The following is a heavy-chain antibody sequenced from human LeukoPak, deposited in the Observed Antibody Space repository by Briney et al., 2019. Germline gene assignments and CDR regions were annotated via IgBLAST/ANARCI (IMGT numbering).Heavy chain of an antibody. J-gene: IGHJ5*02. Sequence: PGGSLRLSCAASGFTFSSYGMHWVRQAPGKGLEWVAFIRYDGSNKYYADSVKGRFTTSRDNSKNTLYLQMNSLRAEDTAVYYCAKTATGTTILNWFDPWGQGTLVTVSS. D-gene: IGHD1-1*01. CDR2: IRYDGSNK. CDR1: GFTFSSYG. CDR3: AKTATGTTILNWFDP. V-gene: IGHV3-30*02.